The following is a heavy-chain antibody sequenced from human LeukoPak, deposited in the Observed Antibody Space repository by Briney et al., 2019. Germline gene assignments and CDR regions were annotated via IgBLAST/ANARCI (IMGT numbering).Heavy chain of an antibody. J-gene: IGHJ3*02. CDR3: ARDLGGVGATGGSAFDI. CDR1: GDSVSSNSAA. D-gene: IGHD1-26*01. Sequence: SQTLSLTCAISGDSVSSNSAAWNWIRQSPSRGLEWLGRTYYRSKWYNDYAVSVKSRITINPDTSKNQFSLQLNSVTPEDTAVYYCARDLGGVGATGGSAFDIWGQGTMVTVSS. CDR2: TYYRSKWYN. V-gene: IGHV6-1*01.